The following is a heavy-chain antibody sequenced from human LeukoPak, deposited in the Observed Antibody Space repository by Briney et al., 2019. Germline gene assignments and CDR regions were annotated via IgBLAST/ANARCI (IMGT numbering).Heavy chain of an antibody. CDR1: GFTFSTCA. J-gene: IGHJ4*02. CDR2: ISTNGGGT. V-gene: IGHV3-64*01. CDR3: ARYCSGVSCYSGYDY. D-gene: IGHD2-15*01. Sequence: GGSLRLSCAASGFTFSTCAMHWVRQTPGKGLEYVSAISTNGGGTYYANSVKGRFTISRDNSKNTLYLQMGSLRAEDMAVYYCARYCSGVSCYSGYDYWGQGTLVTVSS.